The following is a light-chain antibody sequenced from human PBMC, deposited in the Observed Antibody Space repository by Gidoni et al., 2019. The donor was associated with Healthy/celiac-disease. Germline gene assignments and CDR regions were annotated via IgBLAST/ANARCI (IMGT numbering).Light chain of an antibody. CDR3: HQYDNLPPIP. J-gene: IGKJ5*01. CDR2: DAS. Sequence: DSQRTQSPSALSASVGDRVTITCQASQDISNDLNWYQQKPGKAPTLLIYDASHLETGVPSRFSGSGSGTDFTFPISSLQPEDIATYYCHQYDNLPPIPFGQGTRLEIK. V-gene: IGKV1-33*01. CDR1: QDISND.